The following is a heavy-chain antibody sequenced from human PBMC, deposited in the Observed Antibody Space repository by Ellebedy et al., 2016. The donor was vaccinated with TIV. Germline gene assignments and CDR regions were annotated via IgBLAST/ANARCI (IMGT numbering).Heavy chain of an antibody. CDR2: SYYIGTT. Sequence: SETLSLTCTVSGSSIDDYYWTWIRQPPGKGLEWIGYSYYIGTTNYNPSLKSRVTISEDMSKNQFSLRLSSVTAADTAVYYCAGGSYTPYGMDVWGRGTTVIVSS. V-gene: IGHV4-59*01. D-gene: IGHD1-26*01. J-gene: IGHJ6*02. CDR3: AGGSYTPYGMDV. CDR1: GSSIDDYY.